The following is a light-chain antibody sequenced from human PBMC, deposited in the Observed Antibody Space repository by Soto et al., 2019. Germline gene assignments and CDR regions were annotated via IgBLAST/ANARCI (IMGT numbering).Light chain of an antibody. Sequence: IVMTQSPATQSVSAGERATLSCRASQSVSSNLAWYQQKPGQAPRLLIYGASTRATGIPARFSGSESGTDGTITLSRLETEDCSVYFCQQYGSSPTTFGQGTKVDIK. V-gene: IGKV3-15*01. CDR2: GAS. J-gene: IGKJ1*01. CDR1: QSVSSN. CDR3: QQYGSSPTT.